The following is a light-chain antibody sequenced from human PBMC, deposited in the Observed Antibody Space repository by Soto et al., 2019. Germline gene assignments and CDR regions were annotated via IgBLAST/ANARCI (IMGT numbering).Light chain of an antibody. CDR3: CSYAGRYTYV. J-gene: IGLJ1*01. Sequence: QSVLTQPRSVSGSPGQSVTISCTGASSDVGGYNYVSWYQQHPGKAPKLMIYDVSKRPSGVPDRFSGSKSGNTASLTISGLLTEDEADYYCCSYAGRYTYVFGTGTKVTVL. CDR1: SSDVGGYNY. V-gene: IGLV2-11*01. CDR2: DVS.